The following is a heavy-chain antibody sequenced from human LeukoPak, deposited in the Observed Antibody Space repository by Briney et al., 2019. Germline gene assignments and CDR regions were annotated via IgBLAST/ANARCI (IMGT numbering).Heavy chain of an antibody. CDR2: IYPGDSDV. J-gene: IGHJ4*02. V-gene: IGHV5-51*01. CDR1: GYIFTTYW. CDR3: ARIPSFDFWSGSLFYYFDY. Sequence: GDSLKISCQAFGYIFTTYWIGWVRPMPGKGLECMGIIYPGDSDVRYSPSFQGQVTISADKSISTAYLQWSSLKASDTAMYYCARIPSFDFWSGSLFYYFDYWGQGTLVTVSS. D-gene: IGHD3-3*01.